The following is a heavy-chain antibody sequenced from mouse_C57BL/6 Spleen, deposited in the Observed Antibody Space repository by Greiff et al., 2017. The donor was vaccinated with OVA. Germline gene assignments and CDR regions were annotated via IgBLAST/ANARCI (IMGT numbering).Heavy chain of an antibody. Sequence: EVQRVESEGGLVQPGSSMKLSCTASGFTFSDYYMAWVRQVPEKGLEWVANINYDGSSTYYLDSLKSRFIISRDNAKNILYLQMSSLKSEDTATYYCARDGGTAWYFDVWGTGTTVTVSS. V-gene: IGHV5-16*01. D-gene: IGHD3-3*01. J-gene: IGHJ1*03. CDR2: INYDGSST. CDR3: ARDGGTAWYFDV. CDR1: GFTFSDYY.